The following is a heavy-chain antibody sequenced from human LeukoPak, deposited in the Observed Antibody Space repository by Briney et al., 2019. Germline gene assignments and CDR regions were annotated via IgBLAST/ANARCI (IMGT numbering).Heavy chain of an antibody. CDR3: AKDRTGAFDI. CDR2: IRYDGSNK. Sequence: GGSLRLSCAASGFTFSSYGMHWVRQAPGKGLEWVAFIRYDGSNKYYADSVKGRFTISRDNSKNTLYLRMNSLRAEDTAVYYCAKDRTGAFDIWGQGTMVTVSS. J-gene: IGHJ3*02. D-gene: IGHD1-14*01. CDR1: GFTFSSYG. V-gene: IGHV3-30*02.